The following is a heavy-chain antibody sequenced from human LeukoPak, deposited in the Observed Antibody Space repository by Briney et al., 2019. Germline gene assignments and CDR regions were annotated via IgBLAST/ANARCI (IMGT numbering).Heavy chain of an antibody. Sequence: PSETLSLTCAVSGGSISSGGYSWSWIRQPPGKGLEWIGYIYHSGSTYYNPSLKSRVTISVDRSKNQFSLKLSSVTAADTAVYYCARGTYGSGSPKSRFDPWGQGTLVTVSS. V-gene: IGHV4-30-2*01. J-gene: IGHJ5*02. D-gene: IGHD3-10*01. CDR1: GGSISSGGYS. CDR3: ARGTYGSGSPKSRFDP. CDR2: IYHSGST.